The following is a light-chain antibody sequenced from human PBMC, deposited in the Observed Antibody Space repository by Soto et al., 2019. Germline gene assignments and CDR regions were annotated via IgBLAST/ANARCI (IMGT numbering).Light chain of an antibody. CDR1: QNINNW. V-gene: IGKV1-5*03. Sequence: DIQMTQSPSTLSASVGDRVTITCRASQNINNWLAWYQQKPGKAPKLLIYRASSLENGVPPRFSGRGSGTDFIFTITSLQPDDFATYYCQQYSSDSTFGHGTKVEIK. CDR2: RAS. J-gene: IGKJ1*01. CDR3: QQYSSDST.